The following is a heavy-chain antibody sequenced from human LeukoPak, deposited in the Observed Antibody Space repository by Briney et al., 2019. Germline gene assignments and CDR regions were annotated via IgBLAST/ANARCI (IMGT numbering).Heavy chain of an antibody. CDR2: ISSSSSTI. Sequence: GGSLRLSCAASGFTSSSYSMNWVRQAPGKGLEWVSYISSSSSTIYYADSVKGRFTIPRDNAKNSLYLQMNSLRDEDTAVYYCARGVRYFDPYYFDYWGQGTLVTVSS. J-gene: IGHJ4*02. CDR1: GFTSSSYS. CDR3: ARGVRYFDPYYFDY. D-gene: IGHD3-9*01. V-gene: IGHV3-48*02.